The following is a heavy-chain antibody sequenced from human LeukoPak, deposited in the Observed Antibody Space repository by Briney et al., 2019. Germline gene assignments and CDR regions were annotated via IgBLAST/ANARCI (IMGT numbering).Heavy chain of an antibody. CDR2: IYYSGST. CDR3: ARPYYYGSGTDY. D-gene: IGHD3-10*01. CDR1: GGSISSSSYY. V-gene: IGHV4-39*01. J-gene: IGHJ4*02. Sequence: SETLSLTCTVSGGSISSSSYYWGWIRQPPGKGLEWIGNIYYSGSTYYNPSLKSRVTISVDTSKNQFSLKLSSVTAADTAVYYCARPYYYGSGTDYWGQGTLVTVSS.